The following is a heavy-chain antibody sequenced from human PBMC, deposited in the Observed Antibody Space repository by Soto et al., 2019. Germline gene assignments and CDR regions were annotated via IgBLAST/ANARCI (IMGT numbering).Heavy chain of an antibody. CDR1: GFTFSSYG. CDR2: IWYDGSNK. D-gene: IGHD3-10*01. J-gene: IGHJ4*02. CDR3: ARDWAMVRGVIWD. V-gene: IGHV3-33*01. Sequence: QVQLVESGGGVVQPGRSLRLSCAASGFTFSSYGIHWVRQAPGKGLEWVAVIWYDGSNKYYADSVKGRFTISRDNSKNTLYLQMNSLRAEDTAVYYCARDWAMVRGVIWDWGQGTLVTVFS.